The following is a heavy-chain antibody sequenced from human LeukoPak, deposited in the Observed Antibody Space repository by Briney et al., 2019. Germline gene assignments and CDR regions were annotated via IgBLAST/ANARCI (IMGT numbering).Heavy chain of an antibody. CDR1: GFSINSGYY. D-gene: IGHD2-8*01. Sequence: PSETLSLTCDVSGFSINSGYYWGWIRQPPVKGLEWIASVYHSGSTYYSPSLRSRVTTSVDTSKNHLALKLSSVSAADTAVYYCARQINGYAFDIWGQGTMLTVSS. CDR2: VYHSGST. J-gene: IGHJ3*02. CDR3: ARQINGYAFDI. V-gene: IGHV4-38-2*01.